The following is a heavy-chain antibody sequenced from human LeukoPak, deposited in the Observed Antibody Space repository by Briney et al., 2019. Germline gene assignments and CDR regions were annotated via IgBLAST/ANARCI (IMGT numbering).Heavy chain of an antibody. V-gene: IGHV3-74*01. CDR2: INSDGSST. D-gene: IGHD3-3*01. CDR1: GFTFSSFN. CDR3: AREYYDSWSGSTLGY. Sequence: GGSLRLSCAASGFTFSSFNMNWVRQAPGKGLLWVSRINSDGSSTSYADSVKGRFTISRDNAKNTLYLQMNSLRAEDTAVYYCAREYYDSWSGSTLGYWGQGTLVTVSS. J-gene: IGHJ4*02.